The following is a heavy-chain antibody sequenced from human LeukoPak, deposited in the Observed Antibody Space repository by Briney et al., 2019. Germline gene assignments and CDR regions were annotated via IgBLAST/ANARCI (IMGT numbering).Heavy chain of an antibody. J-gene: IGHJ4*02. CDR3: SREDF. CDR2: IHPNSGAT. V-gene: IGHV1-2*02. Sequence: ASVKVSCKASGYTFTDYYLHWVRQSSGQGLEWMGWIHPNSGATTYAQKFQGRVSMTRDTSINTVFMELSRLTFDDTAVYYCSREDFWGQGTLVTVSS. CDR1: GYTFTDYY.